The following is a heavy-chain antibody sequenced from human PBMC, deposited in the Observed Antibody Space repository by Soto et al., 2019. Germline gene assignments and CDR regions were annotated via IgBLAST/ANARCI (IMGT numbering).Heavy chain of an antibody. V-gene: IGHV1-3*05. J-gene: IGHJ4*02. CDR3: VRSAVSPFGGLIGPFDY. CDR1: GFTFTKNA. CDR2: INAANGNT. D-gene: IGHD3-16*02. Sequence: QVQLVQSGAEEKKPGASVTVSGKASGFTFTKNAIHWVRQAPGQRLEWVGWINAANGNTKYSQKFQGRVTIIRDTSASTAQMELTSLRPEDTAVYYCVRSAVSPFGGLIGPFDYWGQGTLVTVSS.